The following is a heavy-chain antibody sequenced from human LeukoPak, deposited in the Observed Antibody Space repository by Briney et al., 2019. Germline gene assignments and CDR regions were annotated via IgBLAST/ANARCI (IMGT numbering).Heavy chain of an antibody. Sequence: SETLSLTCTVSGGSISSYYWSRIRQPAGKGLEWIGRIYTSGSTNYNPSLKSRVTMSVDTSKNQFSLKLSSVTAADTAVYYCARVRYSSSWYIAFDIWGQGTMVTVSS. V-gene: IGHV4-4*07. CDR3: ARVRYSSSWYIAFDI. CDR2: IYTSGST. D-gene: IGHD6-13*01. CDR1: GGSISSYY. J-gene: IGHJ3*02.